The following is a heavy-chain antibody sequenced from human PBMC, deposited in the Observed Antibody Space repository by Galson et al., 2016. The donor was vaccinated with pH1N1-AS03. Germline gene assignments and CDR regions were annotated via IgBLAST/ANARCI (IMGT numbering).Heavy chain of an antibody. CDR3: ARVSAGLTGYYYAMDV. V-gene: IGHV1-46*01. CDR2: INPSDGNT. J-gene: IGHJ6*02. CDR1: GYTFTSYY. Sequence: SVKVSCKASGYTFTSYYIHWARKAPRQGREWMGIINPSDGNTNYAQRFQGRVTMTRDTSTSTVYMELSSLRSDDTAVDYCARVSAGLTGYYYAMDVWGQGTTVTVSS. D-gene: IGHD4/OR15-4a*01.